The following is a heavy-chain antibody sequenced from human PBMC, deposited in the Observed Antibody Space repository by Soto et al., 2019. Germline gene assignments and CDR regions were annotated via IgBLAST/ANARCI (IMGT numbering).Heavy chain of an antibody. CDR2: ISSGSSRI. V-gene: IGHV3-48*02. Sequence: RGSLRLSCAASGFTFSSYDMNWVRQAPGKGLEWVSYISSGSSRIFYADSVKGRFTIARDNAKNSLYLQMNSLRDEDTAVKYRARVIYGGWATRSDYYFYAMDVWGQGTTVTFSS. D-gene: IGHD4-17*01. J-gene: IGHJ6*02. CDR1: GFTFSSYD. CDR3: ARVIYGGWATRSDYYFYAMDV.